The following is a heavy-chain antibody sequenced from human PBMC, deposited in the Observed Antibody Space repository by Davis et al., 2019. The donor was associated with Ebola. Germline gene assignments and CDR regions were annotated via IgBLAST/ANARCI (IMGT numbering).Heavy chain of an antibody. D-gene: IGHD6-19*01. CDR2: ISGSGGST. J-gene: IGHJ6*02. Sequence: GGSLGLSCAASGFTFSSYAMSWVRQAPGKGLEWVSAISGSGGSTYYADSVKGRFTISRDNSKNTLYLQMNSLRAEDTAVYYCAKEAWRGIAVAGYYGMDVWGQGTTVTVSS. CDR3: AKEAWRGIAVAGYYGMDV. V-gene: IGHV3-23*01. CDR1: GFTFSSYA.